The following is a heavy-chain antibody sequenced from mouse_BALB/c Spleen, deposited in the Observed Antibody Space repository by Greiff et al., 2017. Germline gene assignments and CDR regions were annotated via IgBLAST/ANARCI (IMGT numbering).Heavy chain of an antibody. D-gene: IGHD2-1*01. J-gene: IGHJ3*01. CDR2: IYPGDGDT. V-gene: IGHV1-87*01. CDR3: AREAYGNYVWFAY. CDR1: GYTFTSYW. Sequence: QVQLQQSGAELARPGASVKLSCKASGYTFTSYWMQWVKQRPGQGLEWIGAIYPGDGDTRYTQKFKGKATLTADKSSSTAYMQLSSLASEDSAVYYCAREAYGNYVWFAYWGQGTLVTVSA.